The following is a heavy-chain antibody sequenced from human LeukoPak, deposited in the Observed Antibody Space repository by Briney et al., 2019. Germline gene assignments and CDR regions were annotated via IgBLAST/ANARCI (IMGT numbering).Heavy chain of an antibody. J-gene: IGHJ1*01. CDR2: IYYHGGET. V-gene: IGHV3-33*01. CDR3: AREVRYDSGRYYQAD. Sequence: GRPLRLSCAASGFTFSNFGMHWVRQAPGKGLEWVAFIYYHGGETYQADSVKDRFTISRDNSINTLYLQMTSLRAEDTAVYYCAREVRYDSGRYYQADWGQGTLVTVTS. D-gene: IGHD3-22*01. CDR1: GFTFSNFG.